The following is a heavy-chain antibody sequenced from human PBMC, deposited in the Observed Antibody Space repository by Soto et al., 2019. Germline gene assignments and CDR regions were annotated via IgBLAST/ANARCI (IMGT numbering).Heavy chain of an antibody. D-gene: IGHD6-19*01. Sequence: PSETLSLTCTVSGGSISSYYWGWIRQPPGKGLEWIGYIYYSGSTNYNPSLKSRVTISVDTSKNQFSLKLSSVTAADTAVYYCAGHAEDSSGWYGYYFDYWGQGTLDTVSS. CDR1: GGSISSYY. J-gene: IGHJ4*02. CDR2: IYYSGST. CDR3: AGHAEDSSGWYGYYFDY. V-gene: IGHV4-59*08.